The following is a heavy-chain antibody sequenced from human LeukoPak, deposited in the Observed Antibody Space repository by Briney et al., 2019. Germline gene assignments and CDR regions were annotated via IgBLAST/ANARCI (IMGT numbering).Heavy chain of an antibody. V-gene: IGHV3-23*01. J-gene: IGHJ4*02. CDR3: AKVDYFDWLQYYFDY. Sequence: GGSLRLSCAASGFTFSSYAMSWVRQAPGKGLEWVSAIGGSGGSTYYADSVKGRFTISRDNSKNTLYLQMNSLRAEDTAVYYCAKVDYFDWLQYYFDYWGQGTLVTVSS. D-gene: IGHD3-9*01. CDR2: IGGSGGST. CDR1: GFTFSSYA.